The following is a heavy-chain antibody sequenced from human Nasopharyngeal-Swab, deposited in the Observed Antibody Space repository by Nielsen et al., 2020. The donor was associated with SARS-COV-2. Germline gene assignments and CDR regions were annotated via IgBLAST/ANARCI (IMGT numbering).Heavy chain of an antibody. CDR2: IYYSGST. Sequence: WIRQPPGKGLEWIGSIYYSGSTYYNPSLKSRVTISVDTSKNQFSLKLSSVTAADTAVYYCARDLEGCGWVRRWGQGTLVTVSS. D-gene: IGHD6-19*01. CDR3: ARDLEGCGWVRR. J-gene: IGHJ4*02. V-gene: IGHV4-39*07.